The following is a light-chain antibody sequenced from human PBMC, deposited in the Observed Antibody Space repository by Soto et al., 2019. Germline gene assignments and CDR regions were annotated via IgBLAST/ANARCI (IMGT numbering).Light chain of an antibody. Sequence: IVMTRSPATLSVSPAEIATLSCRASHSVGSSYLAWYQQKPGQAPRLLIFGVSSRGTGIPDRFSGSGSGTDFTLTISRLETEDFAVYYCQHYGDSRTFGQGTKVDIK. J-gene: IGKJ1*01. V-gene: IGKV3-20*01. CDR1: HSVGSSY. CDR2: GVS. CDR3: QHYGDSRT.